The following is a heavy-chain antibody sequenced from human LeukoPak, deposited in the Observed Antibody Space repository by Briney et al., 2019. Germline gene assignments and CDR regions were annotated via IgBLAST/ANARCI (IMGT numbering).Heavy chain of an antibody. CDR2: IWSDGSSQ. Sequence: GGSLRLSCVASGFTFSNYFMHWVRQAPGRGLDWVALIWSDGSSQYYADSVKGRFTISRDNSKNTLYPQMNSLRAEDTAVYYCASGVPAAIYWGQGTLVTVSS. CDR3: ASGVPAAIY. D-gene: IGHD2-2*01. J-gene: IGHJ4*02. V-gene: IGHV3-33*01. CDR1: GFTFSNYF.